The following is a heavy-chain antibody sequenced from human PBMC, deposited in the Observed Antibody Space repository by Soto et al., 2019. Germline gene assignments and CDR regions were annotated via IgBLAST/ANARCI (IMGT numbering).Heavy chain of an antibody. Sequence: GGSLSLSCAGSGFTFRDYAMTWVRQAPGKGLEWVSTTRSNCDYTYYGDSAKGRFTVSRDNSKNTLYLEMSSVRAEDTAVYYFAKDSRNVAVSAARVYGMDVWGQGTTVTVS. CDR2: TRSNCDYT. V-gene: IGHV3-23*01. J-gene: IGHJ6*02. CDR1: GFTFRDYA. CDR3: AKDSRNVAVSAARVYGMDV. D-gene: IGHD2-2*01.